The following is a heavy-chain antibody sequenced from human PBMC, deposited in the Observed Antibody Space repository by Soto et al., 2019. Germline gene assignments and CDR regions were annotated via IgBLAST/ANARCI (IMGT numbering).Heavy chain of an antibody. CDR2: IIPIFGTA. V-gene: IGHV1-69*06. CDR1: GGTFSSYA. Sequence: SVKVSCKASGGTFSSYAISWVRQAPGQGLEWMGGIIPIFGTANYAQKFQGRVTITADKSTSTAYMELSSLRSEDTAVYYCARASQMVINPYYYPMDVWGQGTTVTVSS. D-gene: IGHD3-22*01. J-gene: IGHJ6*02. CDR3: ARASQMVINPYYYPMDV.